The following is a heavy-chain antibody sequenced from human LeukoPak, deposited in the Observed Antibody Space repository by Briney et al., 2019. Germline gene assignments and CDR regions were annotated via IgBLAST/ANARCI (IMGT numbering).Heavy chain of an antibody. CDR2: IKSKTDGGTT. CDR1: EFTFSDHA. V-gene: IGHV3-15*07. CDR3: TTDRLSIAAAAVFDY. Sequence: PGGSLRLSCAASEFTFSDHAMHWVRQAPGKGLEWVGRIKSKTDGGTTDYAAPVKGRFTISRDDSKNTLYLQMNSLKTEDTAVYYCTTDRLSIAAAAVFDYWGQGTLVTVSS. J-gene: IGHJ4*02. D-gene: IGHD6-13*01.